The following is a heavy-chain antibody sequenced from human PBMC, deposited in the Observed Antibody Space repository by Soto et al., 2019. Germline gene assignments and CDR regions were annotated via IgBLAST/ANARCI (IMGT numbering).Heavy chain of an antibody. CDR2: INPNSGGT. D-gene: IGHD4-17*01. Sequence: ASVKGSCKASGYTFTGYYMHWVRQAPGQGLEWMGWINPNSGGTNYAQKFQGRVTMTRDTSISTAYVELSRLRSDDTAVYYCAREHGEDYYYYYGMDVWGQGTTVTVSS. CDR3: AREHGEDYYYYYGMDV. V-gene: IGHV1-2*02. CDR1: GYTFTGYY. J-gene: IGHJ6*02.